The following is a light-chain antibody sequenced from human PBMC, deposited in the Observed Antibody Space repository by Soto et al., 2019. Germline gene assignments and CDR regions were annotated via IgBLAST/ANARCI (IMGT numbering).Light chain of an antibody. CDR3: WSHAGSYTV. J-gene: IGLJ2*01. Sequence: QSALTQPRSVSGSPGQSVTSSCTGTSSDVGGYNYVSWYQQHPGKAPKFIIYDVSKWPSGVPDRFSGSKSGNTASLTISGLQAEDEADDYCWSHAGSYTVFGGGTKLTVL. V-gene: IGLV2-11*01. CDR2: DVS. CDR1: SSDVGGYNY.